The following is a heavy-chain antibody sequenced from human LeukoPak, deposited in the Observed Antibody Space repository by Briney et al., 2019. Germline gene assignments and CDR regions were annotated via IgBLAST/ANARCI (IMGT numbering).Heavy chain of an antibody. CDR2: IYNSGGN. V-gene: IGHV4-30-4*08. D-gene: IGHD1-7*01. CDR1: GGSISSGDHY. Sequence: SETLSLTCTVSGGSISSGDHYWSWIRQPPGKGREWIGYIYNSGGNYYNPSHKSRVTISVDTSKNQFSLKLTSVTAADTAVYYCARGRGSGTLAFSFDYWGQGTLVTVSS. CDR3: ARGRGSGTLAFSFDY. J-gene: IGHJ4*02.